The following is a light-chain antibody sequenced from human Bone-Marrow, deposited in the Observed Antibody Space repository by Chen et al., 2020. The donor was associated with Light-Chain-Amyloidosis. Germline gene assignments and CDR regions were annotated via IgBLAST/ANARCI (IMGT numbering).Light chain of an antibody. CDR2: YDT. CDR1: KIGIKS. V-gene: IGLV3-21*04. CDR3: QVWDGLLDHVV. Sequence: SYVLSQPPSVSVAPGATATLTCGGNKIGIKSVHWYHQKPGQAPVLVVYYDTERPSGIPVRFSGSNAGNTATLTISRVEAGDEADYYCQVWDGLLDHVVFGGGTRLTVL. J-gene: IGLJ2*01.